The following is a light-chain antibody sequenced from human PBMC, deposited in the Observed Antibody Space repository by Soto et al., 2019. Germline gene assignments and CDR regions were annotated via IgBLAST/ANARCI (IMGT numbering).Light chain of an antibody. V-gene: IGLV2-14*01. CDR1: SRDVGGSNY. CDR3: SSHTSSSTLVV. Sequence: QSVLIQPASVSGSPGQSITISCTGTSRDVGGSNYVSWYQHHPHRAPKLLIYEVSYRPSGVSSRFSGSKSGNTASLTISGLQAEDEADYYCSSHTSSSTLVVFGGGTKLTVL. CDR2: EVS. J-gene: IGLJ2*01.